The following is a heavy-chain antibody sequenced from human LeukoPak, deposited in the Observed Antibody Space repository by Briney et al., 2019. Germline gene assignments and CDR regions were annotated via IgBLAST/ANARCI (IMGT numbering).Heavy chain of an antibody. D-gene: IGHD1-1*01. CDR3: AREQPGYYGMDV. J-gene: IGHJ6*02. Sequence: GGSLRLSCAASGFTFSTSAMSWVRQAPGKGLEWVANIKQDGSEKYYVDSVKGRFTISRDNAKNSLYLQMNSLRAEDTAVYYCAREQPGYYGMDVWGQGTTVTVSS. CDR1: GFTFSTSA. CDR2: IKQDGSEK. V-gene: IGHV3-7*01.